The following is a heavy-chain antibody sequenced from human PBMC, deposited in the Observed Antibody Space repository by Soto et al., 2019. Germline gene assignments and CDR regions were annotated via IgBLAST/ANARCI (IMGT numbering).Heavy chain of an antibody. D-gene: IGHD2-15*01. Sequence: ASVKVSCKASGYTFTSYDINWVRQATGQGLEWMGWMNPNSGNTGYAQKFQGRVTMTRNTSISSAYMELSSLRSEDMAVYYCAGDISRLYCSGGSCYSHFDYWGQGTLVTVSS. CDR1: GYTFTSYD. V-gene: IGHV1-8*01. J-gene: IGHJ4*02. CDR3: AGDISRLYCSGGSCYSHFDY. CDR2: MNPNSGNT.